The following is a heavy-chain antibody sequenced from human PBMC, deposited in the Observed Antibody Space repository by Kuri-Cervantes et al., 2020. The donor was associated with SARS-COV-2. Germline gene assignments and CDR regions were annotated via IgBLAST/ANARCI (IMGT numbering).Heavy chain of an antibody. J-gene: IGHJ6*03. V-gene: IGHV3-21*01. CDR1: GFTFSGYT. Sequence: GGSLRLSCVATGFTFSGYTMNWVRQAPGKALQWVSSISGSGSYIYCADSVKGRFTVSRDSAKNSLYLQMNSLRGEDTAVYYCARVAGEGPIYYYYMDVWGKGTTVTVSS. CDR2: ISGSGSYI. CDR3: ARVAGEGPIYYYYMDV. D-gene: IGHD2-21*01.